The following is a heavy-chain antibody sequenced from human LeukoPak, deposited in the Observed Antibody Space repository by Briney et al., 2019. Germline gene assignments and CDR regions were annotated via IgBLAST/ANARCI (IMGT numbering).Heavy chain of an antibody. CDR3: ARDQYYYDSSGYYYDAFDI. J-gene: IGHJ3*02. V-gene: IGHV3-48*03. CDR1: GFTFSSYE. Sequence: PGGSLRLSCTASGFTFSSYEMNWVRQAPGKGLEWVSYISSSGSIIYYADSVKGRFTISRDNAKNSLYLQMNSLRAEDTAVYYCARDQYYYDSSGYYYDAFDIWGQGTMVTVSS. CDR2: ISSSGSII. D-gene: IGHD3-22*01.